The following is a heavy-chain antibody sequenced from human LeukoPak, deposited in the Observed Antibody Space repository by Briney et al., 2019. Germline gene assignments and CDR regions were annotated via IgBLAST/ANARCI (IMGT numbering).Heavy chain of an antibody. CDR1: GYTFTGYY. D-gene: IGHD6-13*01. Sequence: GASVKVSCKASGYTFTGYYMHWVRQAPGQGLEWMGWINPNSGGTNYAQKFQGRVTMTRDTSISTAYMELSRLRSDDTAVYYCTRGGPYSSRQRPFDYWGQGTLVTVSS. CDR2: INPNSGGT. CDR3: TRGGPYSSRQRPFDY. J-gene: IGHJ4*02. V-gene: IGHV1-2*02.